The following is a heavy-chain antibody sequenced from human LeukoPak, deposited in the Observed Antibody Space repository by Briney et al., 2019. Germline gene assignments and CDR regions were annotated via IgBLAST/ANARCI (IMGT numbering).Heavy chain of an antibody. J-gene: IGHJ4*02. CDR3: AGMVRGVIGY. CDR1: GGSISSGDYY. D-gene: IGHD3-10*01. CDR2: IYYSGST. Sequence: SQTLSLTCTVSGGSISSGDYYWSWIRQPPGKGLEWIGYIYYSGSTYYNPSLKSRVTISVDPSENQFSLKLSSVTAADTAVYYCAGMVRGVIGYWGQGTLVTVSS. V-gene: IGHV4-30-4*08.